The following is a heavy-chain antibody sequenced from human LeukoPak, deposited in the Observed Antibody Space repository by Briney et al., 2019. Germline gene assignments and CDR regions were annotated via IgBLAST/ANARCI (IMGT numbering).Heavy chain of an antibody. J-gene: IGHJ5*02. Sequence: GGSLRLSCAASGFTFSSYEMNWVRQAPGKGLEWVSSISSSSSYIYYADSVKGRFTISRDNAKNSLYLQMNSLRAEDTAVYYCARDLSPTITIFGVARNWFDPWGQGTLVTVSS. CDR1: GFTFSSYE. CDR2: ISSSSSYI. V-gene: IGHV3-21*01. D-gene: IGHD3-3*01. CDR3: ARDLSPTITIFGVARNWFDP.